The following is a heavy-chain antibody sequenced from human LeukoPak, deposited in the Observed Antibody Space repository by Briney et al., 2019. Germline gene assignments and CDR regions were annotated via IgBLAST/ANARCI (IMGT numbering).Heavy chain of an antibody. CDR2: IGSSSGTI. D-gene: IGHD3-16*01. J-gene: IGHJ4*02. CDR3: AKGGSGCTYDY. V-gene: IGHV3-48*01. Sequence: PGGSLRLSCAASGFTFSSYSINWVRQAPGKGLEWISYIGSSSGTIWYADSVKGRFTISRDNAKSSLYLQMNSLRTEDTALYYCAKGGSGCTYDYWGQGTLVTVSS. CDR1: GFTFSSYS.